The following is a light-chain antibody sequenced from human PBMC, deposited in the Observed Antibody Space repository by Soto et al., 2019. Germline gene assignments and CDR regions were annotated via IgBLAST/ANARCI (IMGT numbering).Light chain of an antibody. CDR3: QQYNSYSYT. CDR2: DAS. V-gene: IGKV1-5*01. CDR1: QSISSW. J-gene: IGKJ2*01. Sequence: DIQMTQSPSTLSASVGNRVTITCPASQSISSWLAWYQQKPGKAPKLLIYDASSLESGVPSRFSGSGSGTEFTLTISSLQPHDFATGDCQQYNSYSYTFGQGTKLEIK.